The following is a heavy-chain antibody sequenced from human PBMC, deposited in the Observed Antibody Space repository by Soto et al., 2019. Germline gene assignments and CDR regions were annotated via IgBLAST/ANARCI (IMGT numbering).Heavy chain of an antibody. V-gene: IGHV4-34*01. CDR2: INHSGST. D-gene: IGHD6-19*01. CDR1: GGSFSGYY. J-gene: IGHJ4*02. CDR3: ARGRAENSSAPVGY. Sequence: SETLSLTCAVYGGSFSGYYWSWVRQPPGKGLEWIGEINHSGSTNYNPSLKSRVTISVDTSKNQFSLKLSSVTAADTAVYYCARGRAENSSAPVGYWGQGTLVT.